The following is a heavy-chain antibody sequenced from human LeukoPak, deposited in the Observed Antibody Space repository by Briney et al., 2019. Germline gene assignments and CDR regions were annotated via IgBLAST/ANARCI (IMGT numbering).Heavy chain of an antibody. J-gene: IGHJ5*02. Sequence: SVKVSCKASGGTFSSYAISWVRQAPGQGLEWMGGIIPIFGTANYAQKFQGRVTITTDESTSTAYMELSSLRSEDTAVYYCARDLSLNYDSSGYSAWGQGILVTVSS. V-gene: IGHV1-69*05. CDR3: ARDLSLNYDSSGYSA. D-gene: IGHD3-22*01. CDR1: GGTFSSYA. CDR2: IIPIFGTA.